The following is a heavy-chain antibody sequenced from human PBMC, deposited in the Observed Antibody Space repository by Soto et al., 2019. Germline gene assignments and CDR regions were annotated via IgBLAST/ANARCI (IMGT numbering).Heavy chain of an antibody. J-gene: IGHJ3*02. CDR3: AGLYGYYDDDAFDI. V-gene: IGHV4-59*08. Sequence: QVQLQESGPGLVKPSETLSLTCTVSGGSISSYYWSWIRQPPGKGLEWIGYIYYSGSTNYNPSLKNRVTISVDTSKNPFSLKLSSVTAADTAVYYCAGLYGYYDDDAFDIWGQGTMVTVSS. CDR2: IYYSGST. CDR1: GGSISSYY. D-gene: IGHD4-17*01.